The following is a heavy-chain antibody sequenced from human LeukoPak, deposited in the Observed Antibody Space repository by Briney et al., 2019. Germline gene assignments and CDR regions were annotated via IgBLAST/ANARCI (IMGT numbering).Heavy chain of an antibody. CDR2: IYSGGST. CDR1: GFTVSSNY. Sequence: GGSLRLSCAASGFTVSSNYMSWVRQAPGKGLEWVSVIYSGGSTYYADSVKGRFTISRGNSKNTLYLQMNSLRAEDTAVYYCARDTRYYYDSSGSTGSDYWGQGTLVTVSS. D-gene: IGHD3-22*01. J-gene: IGHJ4*02. V-gene: IGHV3-66*01. CDR3: ARDTRYYYDSSGSTGSDY.